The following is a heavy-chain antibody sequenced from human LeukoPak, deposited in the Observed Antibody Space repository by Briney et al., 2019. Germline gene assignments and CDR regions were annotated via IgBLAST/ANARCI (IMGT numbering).Heavy chain of an antibody. CDR3: ARGLSGWYRYYYYGMDV. D-gene: IGHD6-19*01. CDR1: GGSISSGDYY. Sequence: SETLSLTCTVSGGSISSGDYYWSWIRQPPGKGLEWIGYIYYSGSTYYNPSLKSRVTISVDTSKNQFSLKLSSVTAADTAVYYCARGLSGWYRYYYYGMDVWGQGTTVTASS. CDR2: IYYSGST. V-gene: IGHV4-30-4*01. J-gene: IGHJ6*02.